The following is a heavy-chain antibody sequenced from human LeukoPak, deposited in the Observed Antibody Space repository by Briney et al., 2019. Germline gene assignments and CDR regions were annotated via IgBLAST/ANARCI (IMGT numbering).Heavy chain of an antibody. CDR2: INPYSGGT. D-gene: IGHD2-2*01. V-gene: IGHV1-2*02. Sequence: GASVKVSCKASGYTFTGYYMHWVRQAPVQGLEWMGWINPYSGGTNYAQKFQGRVTMTRDTSISTVYMELSRLRSDDTAVYYCARGVIVPADTPPFQHWGQGTLVTVSS. CDR3: ARGVIVPADTPPFQH. CDR1: GYTFTGYY. J-gene: IGHJ1*01.